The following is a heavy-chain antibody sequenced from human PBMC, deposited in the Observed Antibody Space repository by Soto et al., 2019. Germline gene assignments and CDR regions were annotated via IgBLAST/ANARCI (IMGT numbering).Heavy chain of an antibody. V-gene: IGHV4-4*01. J-gene: IGHJ4*02. CDR2: IFHSGAT. CDR3: AGQSSYGMDY. CDR1: GVSIGSGRW. D-gene: IGHD3-10*01. Sequence: QVQLQESGPELAMPAGTLSLTCNVSGVSIGSGRWWSWVRQPTGEGLELLGEIFHSGATNYNPSLRSRVTIALDNPKNQFPLKKSSVTAAHTALYSCAGQSSYGMDYWGQGILVTVTS.